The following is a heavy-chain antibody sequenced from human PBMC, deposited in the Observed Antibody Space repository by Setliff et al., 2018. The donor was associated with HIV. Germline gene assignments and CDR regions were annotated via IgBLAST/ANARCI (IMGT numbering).Heavy chain of an antibody. CDR2: IYPGDSDT. CDR1: GYRFTNYW. CDR3: ARTDSGSYSAGAFDI. J-gene: IGHJ3*02. V-gene: IGHV5-51*01. D-gene: IGHD1-26*01. Sequence: PGESLKISCKGSGYRFTNYWIGWVRQMPGKGLEWMGIIYPGDSDTRYSPSFQGQVTISADKSISTAYLQWSSLKASDTAMYYCARTDSGSYSAGAFDIWGQGTMVTVSS.